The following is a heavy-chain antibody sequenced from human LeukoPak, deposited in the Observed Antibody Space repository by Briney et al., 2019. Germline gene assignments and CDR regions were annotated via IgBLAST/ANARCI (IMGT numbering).Heavy chain of an antibody. D-gene: IGHD6-19*01. CDR3: ARDRGSGWPFDY. CDR2: TYYRSKWYN. CDR1: GDSVSSNSAA. V-gene: IGHV6-1*01. J-gene: IGHJ4*02. Sequence: SQTLSLTCAISGDSVSSNSAAWNWIRQSPSRGLEWLGRTYYRSKWYNDYAVSVKGRITINPDTSKNQFPLQLNSLTPEDTAMYFCARDRGSGWPFDYWGQGTLVTVSS.